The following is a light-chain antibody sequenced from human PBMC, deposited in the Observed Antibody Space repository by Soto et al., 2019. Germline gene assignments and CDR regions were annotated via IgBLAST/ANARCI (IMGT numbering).Light chain of an antibody. Sequence: AIQLTQSPSSLSASVGDSVTITGRASQGISSALAWYQQKPGKAPKLLIYDASSLESGVPSRFSGSGSGTDFALTISSLQPEDFATYYCQQFNNYITFGQGTRLEIK. CDR3: QQFNNYIT. CDR2: DAS. V-gene: IGKV1D-13*01. J-gene: IGKJ5*01. CDR1: QGISSA.